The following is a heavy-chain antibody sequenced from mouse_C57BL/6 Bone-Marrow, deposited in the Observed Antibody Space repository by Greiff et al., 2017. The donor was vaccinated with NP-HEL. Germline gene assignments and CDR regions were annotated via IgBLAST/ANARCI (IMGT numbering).Heavy chain of an antibody. CDR2: IHPNSGST. V-gene: IGHV1-64*01. Sequence: VQLQQPGAELVKPGASVKLSCKASGYTFTSYWMHWVKQRPGQGLEWIGMIHPNSGSTNYNEKFKSKATLTVDKSSSTAYMQLSSLTSEDSAVYYCARGNYYGSSYRGWFAYWGQGTLVTVSA. CDR3: ARGNYYGSSYRGWFAY. CDR1: GYTFTSYW. D-gene: IGHD1-1*01. J-gene: IGHJ3*01.